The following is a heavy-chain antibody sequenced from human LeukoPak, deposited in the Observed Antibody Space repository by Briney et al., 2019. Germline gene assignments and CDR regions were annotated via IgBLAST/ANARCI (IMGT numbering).Heavy chain of an antibody. V-gene: IGHV3-23*01. CDR3: AKVRTHSSE. J-gene: IGHJ4*02. CDR1: GFTFSSYG. D-gene: IGHD6-6*01. Sequence: GGSLRLSCAASGFTFSSYGMNWVRQAPGKGLEWVSGISGSGGSTYYADSVQGRFTVSRDNSKNTVYLQMNSLRAEDTAVYYCAKVRTHSSEWGQGTLVTVSS. CDR2: ISGSGGST.